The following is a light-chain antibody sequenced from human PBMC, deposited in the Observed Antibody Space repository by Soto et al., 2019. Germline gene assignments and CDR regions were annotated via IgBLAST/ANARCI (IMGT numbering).Light chain of an antibody. J-gene: IGKJ2*01. CDR3: QQYYSTPVT. V-gene: IGKV4-1*01. CDR2: WAS. Sequence: DIVMTQSPDSLAVSLGERATINCKSSQSVLYSSNNKNYLAWYQQKPGQPPKLLIYWASTRESGVPDRFSGSGSGTDFTLTISRLQAEDVAVYYCQQYYSTPVTFGQWTKLEIK. CDR1: QSVLYSSNNKNY.